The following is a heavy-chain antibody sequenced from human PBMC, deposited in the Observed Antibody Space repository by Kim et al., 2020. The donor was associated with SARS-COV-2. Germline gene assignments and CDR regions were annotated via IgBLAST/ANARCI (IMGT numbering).Heavy chain of an antibody. Sequence: SETLSLTCTVSGGSISSSSYYWGWIRQPPGKGLEWIGSIYYSGSTYYNPSLKSRVTISVDTSKNQFSLKLSSVTAADTAVYYCARQGGVDWTLGYWGQGTLVTVSS. J-gene: IGHJ4*02. CDR2: IYYSGST. CDR3: ARQGGVDWTLGY. CDR1: GGSISSSSYY. V-gene: IGHV4-39*01. D-gene: IGHD1-1*01.